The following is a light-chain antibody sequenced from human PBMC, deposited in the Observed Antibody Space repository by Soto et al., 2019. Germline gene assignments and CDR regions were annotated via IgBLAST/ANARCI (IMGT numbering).Light chain of an antibody. Sequence: EIVLTQSPAALSVSPGERVTLSCRASQGIGSTLAWYQQKPGQAPRLLIYDASNRATGIPARFSGSGSGTDFTLTISSLEAEDFALYYCQQRSKWPVTFGGGTKVDNK. J-gene: IGKJ4*01. CDR2: DAS. CDR1: QGIGST. V-gene: IGKV3-11*01. CDR3: QQRSKWPVT.